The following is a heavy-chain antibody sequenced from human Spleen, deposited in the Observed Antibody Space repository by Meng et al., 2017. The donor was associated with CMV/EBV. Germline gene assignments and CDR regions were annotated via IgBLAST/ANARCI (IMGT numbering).Heavy chain of an antibody. CDR3: ARDKSDDFWSGSAGSYYYGMDV. Sequence: ASVKVSCKASGYTFTSHGVNWVRQAPGQGLEWMAWISAYNGHTNYAHKFQGRVTVTADTSTSTAYMELRSLRSDDTAVYYCARDKSDDFWSGSAGSYYYGMDVWGQGTTVTVSS. CDR1: GYTFTSHG. CDR2: ISAYNGHT. J-gene: IGHJ6*02. V-gene: IGHV1-18*01. D-gene: IGHD3-3*01.